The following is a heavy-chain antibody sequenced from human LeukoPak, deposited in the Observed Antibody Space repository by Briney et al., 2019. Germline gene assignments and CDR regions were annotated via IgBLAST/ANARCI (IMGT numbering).Heavy chain of an antibody. CDR3: ARGSLVYDFWSGYYAMNAFDI. V-gene: IGHV4-34*01. CDR2: INHSGST. Sequence: SETLSLTCAVYGGSFSGYYWSWIRQPPGKGLEWIGEINHSGSTNYNPSLKSRVTISVDTSKNQFSLKLNSVTAADTAVYYCARGSLVYDFWSGYYAMNAFDIWGQGTMVTVSS. J-gene: IGHJ3*02. D-gene: IGHD3-3*01. CDR1: GGSFSGYY.